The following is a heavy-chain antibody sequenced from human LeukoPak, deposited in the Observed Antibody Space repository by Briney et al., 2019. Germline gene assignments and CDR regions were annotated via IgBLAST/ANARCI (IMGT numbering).Heavy chain of an antibody. CDR3: ARHVAATPPNY. CDR2: INYSGTT. Sequence: SETLSLTCTVSGGSISSSIYSWGWLRQPPGKGLEWIGSINYSGTTYYSPSLKSRVTISVDTSKNQFSLRLSSVTAADTAVYYCARHVAATPPNYWGQGTLVTVSS. D-gene: IGHD2-2*01. J-gene: IGHJ4*02. V-gene: IGHV4-39*01. CDR1: GGSISSSIYS.